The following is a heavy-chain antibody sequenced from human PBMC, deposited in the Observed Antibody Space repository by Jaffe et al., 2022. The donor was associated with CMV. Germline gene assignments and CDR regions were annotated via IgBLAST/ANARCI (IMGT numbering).Heavy chain of an antibody. D-gene: IGHD3-16*02. CDR3: ARPPYYDYVWGSYRSDAFDI. Sequence: EVQLVESGGGLVKPGGSLRLSCAASGFTFSSYSMNWVRQAPGKGLEWVSSISSSSSYIYYADSVKGRFTISRDNAKNSLYLQMNSLRAEDTAVYYCARPPYYDYVWGSYRSDAFDIWGQGTMVTVSS. CDR2: ISSSSSYI. CDR1: GFTFSSYS. V-gene: IGHV3-21*01. J-gene: IGHJ3*02.